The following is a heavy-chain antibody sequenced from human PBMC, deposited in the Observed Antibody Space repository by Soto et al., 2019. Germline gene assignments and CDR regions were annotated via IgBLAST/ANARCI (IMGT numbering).Heavy chain of an antibody. J-gene: IGHJ4*02. D-gene: IGHD7-27*01. Sequence: PSETLSLTCTVSGGSISSSSYYWGWIRQPPGKGLEWIGSIYYSGSTYYNPSLKSRVTISVDTSKNQFSLKLSSVTAADTAVYYCARRGRWGHYFDYWGQGTLVTVSS. CDR3: ARRGRWGHYFDY. CDR1: GGSISSSSYY. CDR2: IYYSGST. V-gene: IGHV4-39*01.